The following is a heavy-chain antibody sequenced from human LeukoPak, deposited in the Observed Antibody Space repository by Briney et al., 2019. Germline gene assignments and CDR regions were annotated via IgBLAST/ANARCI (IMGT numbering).Heavy chain of an antibody. D-gene: IGHD6-19*01. CDR2: IKQDVSEQ. J-gene: IGHJ4*02. CDR3: ARESAGGPDY. CDR1: GFTLSSHW. Sequence: GGSLRLSCAASGFTLSSHWMSWVRQAPGKGLEWVSNIKQDVSEQYYVDSVRGRFTISRDNAKNSLYLQMNSLGAEDTAIYYCARESAGGPDYWGQGTLVTVSS. V-gene: IGHV3-7*05.